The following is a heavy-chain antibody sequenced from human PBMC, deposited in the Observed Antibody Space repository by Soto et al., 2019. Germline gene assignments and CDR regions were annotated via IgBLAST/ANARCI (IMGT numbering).Heavy chain of an antibody. Sequence: QVQLVPSGAEVKNPGASVRVYCEASGYTFTSYGISWVRQAPGQGLEWMGWISVYSGSTNYAQKLQGRGTMTTDRSTRAVYMELRSLRSDDPAVYYCARDSWCLAVPDYNYYAMDVCGQGTTGTVS. CDR3: ARDSWCLAVPDYNYYAMDV. D-gene: IGHD6-19*01. CDR1: GYTFTSYG. V-gene: IGHV1-18*04. J-gene: IGHJ6*02. CDR2: ISVYSGST.